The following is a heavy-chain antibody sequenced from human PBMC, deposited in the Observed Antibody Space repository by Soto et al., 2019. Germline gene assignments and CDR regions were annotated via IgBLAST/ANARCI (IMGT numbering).Heavy chain of an antibody. CDR3: ARRPRGYYYDSSGYYRDAFDI. D-gene: IGHD3-22*01. J-gene: IGHJ3*02. V-gene: IGHV5-51*01. CDR1: GSSFTSYW. CDR2: IYPGDSDT. Sequence: GESLKISCKGSGSSFTSYWIGWVRQMPGKGLEWMGIIYPGDSDTRYSPSFQGQVTISADKSISTAYLQWSSLKASDTAMYYCARRPRGYYYDSSGYYRDAFDIWGQGTMVTVSS.